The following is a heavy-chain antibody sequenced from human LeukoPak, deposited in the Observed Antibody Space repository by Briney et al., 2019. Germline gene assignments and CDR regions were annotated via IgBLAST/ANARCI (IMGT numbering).Heavy chain of an antibody. CDR3: TRTWWTEACSRSSCFTPDFDY. CDR1: GYTFINYQ. V-gene: IGHV1-2*06. CDR2: INSNSGAT. J-gene: IGHJ4*02. Sequence: EASVKVSCRTSGYTFINYQIHWVRQAPDQGLEWMGRINSNSGATVFAQKFQGRVTMTRDTSINTVYMELSSLEFDDTAVYYCTRTWWTEACSRSSCFTPDFDYWGQGTPVTVSS. D-gene: IGHD2-2*02.